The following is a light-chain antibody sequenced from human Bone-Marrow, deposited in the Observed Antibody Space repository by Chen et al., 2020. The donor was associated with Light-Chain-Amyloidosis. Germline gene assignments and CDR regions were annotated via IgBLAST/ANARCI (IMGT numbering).Light chain of an antibody. V-gene: IGLV2-23*01. CDR3: CSYAGSSTFVV. CDR2: EGS. J-gene: IGLJ2*01. Sequence: QSALTPPASWPGSPGQSITISGAGTSRDVGSYNLVSWYQQHPGKAPKLMIYEGSKRPSGVSNRFSGSKSGNTASLTISGLQAEDEADYYCCSYAGSSTFVVFGGGTKLTVL. CDR1: SRDVGSYNL.